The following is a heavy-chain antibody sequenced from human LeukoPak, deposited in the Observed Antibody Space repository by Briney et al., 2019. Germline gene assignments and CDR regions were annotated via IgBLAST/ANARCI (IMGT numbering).Heavy chain of an antibody. D-gene: IGHD2-2*03. CDR3: ATVGYCGSSSCLAAAGLDY. V-gene: IGHV1-24*01. CDR1: GYTLTELS. Sequence: ASVKVSCKVSGYTLTELSMHWVRQAPGKGLEWMGGFDPEDGETIYAQKFQGRVTMTEDTSTDTAYMELSSLRSEDTAMYYCATVGYCGSSSCLAAAGLDYWGQGTLVTVSS. CDR2: FDPEDGET. J-gene: IGHJ4*02.